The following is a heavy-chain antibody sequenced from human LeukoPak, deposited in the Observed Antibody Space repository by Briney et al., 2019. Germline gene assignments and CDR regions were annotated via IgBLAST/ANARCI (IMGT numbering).Heavy chain of an antibody. Sequence: PSETLSLTCAVSGGSISSSNWWSWVRQPPGKGLEWIGEIYHSGSTNYNPSLKSRVTISVDKSKSQFSLKLSSVTAADTAVYYCARESSSGWYYFDYWGQGTLVTVSS. V-gene: IGHV4-4*02. D-gene: IGHD6-19*01. CDR3: ARESSSGWYYFDY. CDR2: IYHSGST. CDR1: GGSISSSNW. J-gene: IGHJ4*02.